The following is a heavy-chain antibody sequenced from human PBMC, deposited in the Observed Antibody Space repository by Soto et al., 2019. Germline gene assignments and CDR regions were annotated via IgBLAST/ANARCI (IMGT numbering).Heavy chain of an antibody. CDR2: IYWDDDK. CDR1: GFSLSTSGVG. V-gene: IGHV2-5*02. J-gene: IGHJ4*02. D-gene: IGHD4-17*01. Sequence: QITLKESGPPLVKPTQTLTLTCTFSGFSLSTSGVGVGWIRQPPGKALEWLALIYWDDDKRYSPSLKSRLTNTKDTQKNQVVLTMTKMDPVDTATYYCAHYGDKGGGDYWGQGTLVTVSS. CDR3: AHYGDKGGGDY.